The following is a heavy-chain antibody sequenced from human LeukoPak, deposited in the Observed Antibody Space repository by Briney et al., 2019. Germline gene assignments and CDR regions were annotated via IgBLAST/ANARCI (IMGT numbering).Heavy chain of an antibody. Sequence: ASVKVSCKASGYTFTSYGISWVRQAPGQGLEWMGWISAYNGNTNYAQKLQGRVTMTTDTSTSTAYMELRSLRSDDTAVYYCARDRPYYYDSSGYYLLDAFDIWGQGAMVTVFS. CDR2: ISAYNGNT. CDR1: GYTFTSYG. V-gene: IGHV1-18*01. J-gene: IGHJ3*02. D-gene: IGHD3-22*01. CDR3: ARDRPYYYDSSGYYLLDAFDI.